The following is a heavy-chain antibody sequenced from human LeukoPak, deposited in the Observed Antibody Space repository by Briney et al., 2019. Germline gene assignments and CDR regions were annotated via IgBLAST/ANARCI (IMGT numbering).Heavy chain of an antibody. D-gene: IGHD3-10*01. CDR1: GVSISSSNSY. CDR2: IYYSGNT. CDR3: ARQTGSGMFILP. V-gene: IGHV4-39*01. Sequence: SETLSLTCTVSGVSISSSNSYWGWIRHPPGKGLEWIGSIYYSGNTYYKSSLKSQVSISIDTSKNQFSLRLTSVTAADTAVYYCARQTGSGMFILPGGQGTLVTVSS. J-gene: IGHJ4*02.